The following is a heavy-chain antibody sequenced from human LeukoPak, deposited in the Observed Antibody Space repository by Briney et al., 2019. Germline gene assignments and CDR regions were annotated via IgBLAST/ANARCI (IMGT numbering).Heavy chain of an antibody. CDR3: ARSPSWYCTSTSCYPDF. CDR2: IYHSGST. V-gene: IGHV4-30-2*01. Sequence: SETLSLTCTVSGGSISSGGYYWSWIRQPPGKGLEWIGYIYHSGSTYYNPSLKSRVTISVDRSKNQFSLKLSSVTAADTAVYFCARSPSWYCTSTSCYPDFWGQGTLVTVSS. D-gene: IGHD2-2*01. J-gene: IGHJ4*02. CDR1: GGSISSGGYY.